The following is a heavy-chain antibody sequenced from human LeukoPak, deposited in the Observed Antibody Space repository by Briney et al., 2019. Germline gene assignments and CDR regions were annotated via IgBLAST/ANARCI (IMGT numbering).Heavy chain of an antibody. CDR2: INPNSGGT. CDR3: ARSYGSGRREVFDI. D-gene: IGHD3-10*01. J-gene: IGHJ3*02. CDR1: GYIFTDHF. Sequence: ASVKVSCKSSGYIFTDHFIHWVRQAPGQGLERMVWINPNSGGTNNAQKFQGSVTMTGDTSIRTAYMELRRLRSDDTAVYYCARSYGSGRREVFDIWGQGTRVTVSS. V-gene: IGHV1-2*02.